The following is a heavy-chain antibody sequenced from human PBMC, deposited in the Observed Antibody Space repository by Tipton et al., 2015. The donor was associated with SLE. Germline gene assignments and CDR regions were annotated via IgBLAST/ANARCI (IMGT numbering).Heavy chain of an antibody. D-gene: IGHD6-13*01. J-gene: IGHJ4*02. Sequence: LSLTCAVYGGSFSGYYWSWIRQPPGKGLEWIGEINHSGITNYNPSLKSRVTTSVDTSKNQFSLKLSSVTAADTAVYYCASQLAAAGTWSYWGQGTLVTVSS. CDR1: GGSFSGYY. CDR3: ASQLAAAGTWSY. V-gene: IGHV4-34*01. CDR2: INHSGIT.